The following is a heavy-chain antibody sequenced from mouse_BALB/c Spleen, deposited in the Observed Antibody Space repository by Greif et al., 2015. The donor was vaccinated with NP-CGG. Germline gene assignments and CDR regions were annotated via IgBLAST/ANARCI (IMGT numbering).Heavy chain of an antibody. D-gene: IGHD2-14*01. CDR1: GFTFSSFG. CDR3: ARVRRGYYAMDY. J-gene: IGHJ4*01. Sequence: EVQLVESGGGLVQPGGSRKLSCAASGFTFSSFGMHWVRQAPEKGLEWVAYISSGSSTIYYADTVKGRFTISRDDPKNTLFLQMTSLRSEDTAMYYCARVRRGYYAMDYWGQGTSVTVSS. V-gene: IGHV5-17*02. CDR2: ISSGSSTI.